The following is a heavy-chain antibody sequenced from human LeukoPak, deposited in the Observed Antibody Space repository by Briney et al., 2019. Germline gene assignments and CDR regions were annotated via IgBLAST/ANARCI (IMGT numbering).Heavy chain of an antibody. V-gene: IGHV4-30-4*01. Sequence: SSETLSLTCTVSGGSISSGDYYWSWIRQPPGKGLEWIGYIYYSGSTYYNPSLKSRVTISVDTSKNQFSLKLSSVTAADTAVYYCARARAFMVTSYYGMDVWGQGTTATVSS. CDR3: ARARAFMVTSYYGMDV. J-gene: IGHJ6*02. CDR2: IYYSGST. CDR1: GGSISSGDYY. D-gene: IGHD5-18*01.